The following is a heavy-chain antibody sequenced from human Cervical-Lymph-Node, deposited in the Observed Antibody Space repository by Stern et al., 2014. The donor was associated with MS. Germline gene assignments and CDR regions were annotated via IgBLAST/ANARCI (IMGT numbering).Heavy chain of an antibody. J-gene: IGHJ4*02. CDR2: IYSSGST. CDR1: GGSISSGSYY. CDR3: ARETGGYTYGDTDFFDY. D-gene: IGHD5-18*01. Sequence: QVQLQESGPGLVKPSQTLSLTCIVSGGSISSGSYYWNWIRQPAGKGLEWIGRIYSSGSTNYNPSLKSRVTIAGDTFKNQFSLKLISMTAADTAVYYCARETGGYTYGDTDFFDYWGQGALVTVSS. V-gene: IGHV4-61*02.